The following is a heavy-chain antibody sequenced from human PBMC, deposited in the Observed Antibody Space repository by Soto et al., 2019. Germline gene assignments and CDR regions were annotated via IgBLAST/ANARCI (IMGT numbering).Heavy chain of an antibody. V-gene: IGHV3-23*01. Sequence: EVQLLESGGGLVQPGGSLRLSCAASGFTFSSAMSWVRQAPGKGLEWVSGISGSGGGTYYADSVKGRFTISRDNSKNTLYLRMNSLRAEDTGVYYCAKDDLSYGVPLDSWGQGTLVTVSS. CDR1: GFTFSSA. J-gene: IGHJ4*02. D-gene: IGHD1-26*01. CDR2: ISGSGGGT. CDR3: AKDDLSYGVPLDS.